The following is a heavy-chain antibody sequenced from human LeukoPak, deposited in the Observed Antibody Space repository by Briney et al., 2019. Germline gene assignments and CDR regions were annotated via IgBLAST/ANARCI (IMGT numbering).Heavy chain of an antibody. CDR2: INPNSGGT. CDR3: ARESYDYVWGSQPPEYFQH. CDR1: GYTFTGYY. V-gene: IGHV1-2*02. J-gene: IGHJ1*01. D-gene: IGHD3-16*01. Sequence: ASVKVSCKASGYTFTGYYMHWVRQAPGQGLEWMGWINPNSGGTNYAQKFQGRVIMTRDTSISTAYMELSRLRSDDTAVYYCARESYDYVWGSQPPEYFQHWGQGTLVTVSS.